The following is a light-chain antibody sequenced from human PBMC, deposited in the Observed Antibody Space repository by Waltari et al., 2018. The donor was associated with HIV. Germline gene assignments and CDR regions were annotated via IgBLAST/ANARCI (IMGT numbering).Light chain of an antibody. CDR3: QQTFTTPLT. CDR1: QYINMY. CDR2: AAS. Sequence: DIQIIQSPPSLSASIGDRVTITCQTSQYINMYLNWSQQKPGKAPRLLIFAASTLHTVVPSRFSASASGTTFSLAISSLQPDDIATYYCQQTFTTPLTFGAGTKIEI. J-gene: IGKJ4*01. V-gene: IGKV1-39*01.